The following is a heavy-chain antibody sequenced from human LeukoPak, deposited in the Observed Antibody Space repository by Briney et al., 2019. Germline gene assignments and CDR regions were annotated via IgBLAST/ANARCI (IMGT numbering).Heavy chain of an antibody. Sequence: GGSLRLSCATSGFTFDDYAMHWVRQAPGKGLEWVSGISWNSGSIGYADSVKGRFTISRDNAKNSLYLQMNSLRAEDIALYHCAKDRYSSSWYYFDYWGQGTLVTVSS. J-gene: IGHJ4*02. CDR2: ISWNSGSI. D-gene: IGHD6-13*01. CDR1: GFTFDDYA. V-gene: IGHV3-9*03. CDR3: AKDRYSSSWYYFDY.